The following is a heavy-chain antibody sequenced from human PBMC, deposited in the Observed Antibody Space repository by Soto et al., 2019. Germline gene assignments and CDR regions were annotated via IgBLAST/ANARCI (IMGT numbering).Heavy chain of an antibody. CDR1: GYTFTTHG. CDR3: ARERAYGSGSWGGDFDC. D-gene: IGHD6-25*01. J-gene: IGHJ4*02. V-gene: IGHV1-18*04. CDR2: ISAFNGYT. Sequence: QVQLLQSGAEVRKPGASVKVSCRASGYTFTTHGISWVRQAPGQGPAWMGWISAFNGYTEYAQNFKGRVTMTTDTATHTVYMEPTSLSSDDTAVYYWARERAYGSGSWGGDFDCWGQGNLVTVSS.